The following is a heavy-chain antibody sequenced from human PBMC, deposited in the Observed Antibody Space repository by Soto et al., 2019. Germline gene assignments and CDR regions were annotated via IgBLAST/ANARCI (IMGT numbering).Heavy chain of an antibody. CDR2: SFYSGIT. D-gene: IGHD6-13*01. J-gene: IGHJ4*02. V-gene: IGHV4-31*03. Sequence: QVQLQESGPGLVKPSQTLSLICTVSGGSINSGGYYWNWIRQHPGKGLEWIGYSFYSGITYYNPFLKSRVTILADTSENQLFLNLSAVTAADTAVYFWARGYRQSGYSSSWVFDYWGEGTLVNVSS. CDR1: GGSINSGGYY. CDR3: ARGYRQSGYSSSWVFDY.